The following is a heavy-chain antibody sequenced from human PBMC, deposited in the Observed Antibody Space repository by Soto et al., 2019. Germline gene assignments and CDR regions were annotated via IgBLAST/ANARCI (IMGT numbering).Heavy chain of an antibody. CDR3: ANADCSSTSCYTYYYYGMDV. Sequence: GGSLRLSCAASGFTFSSYGMHWVRQAPGKGLEWVAVISYDGSNKYYADSVKGRFTISRDNSKNTLYLQMNSLRAEDTAVYYCANADCSSTSCYTYYYYGMDVWGQGTTVTVSS. J-gene: IGHJ6*02. CDR1: GFTFSSYG. V-gene: IGHV3-30*18. D-gene: IGHD2-2*02. CDR2: ISYDGSNK.